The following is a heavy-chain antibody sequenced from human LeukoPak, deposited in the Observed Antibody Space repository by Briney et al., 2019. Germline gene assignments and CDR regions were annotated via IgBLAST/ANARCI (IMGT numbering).Heavy chain of an antibody. CDR1: GGSISGYY. V-gene: IGHV4-34*01. J-gene: IGHJ4*02. CDR2: INHSGST. D-gene: IGHD1-26*01. Sequence: SETLSLTCTVSGGSISGYYWSWIRQPPGKGLEWIGEINHSGSTNYNPSLKSRVTISVDTSKNQFSLKLSSVTAADTAVYYCARAWELLYYFDYWGQGTLVTVSS. CDR3: ARAWELLYYFDY.